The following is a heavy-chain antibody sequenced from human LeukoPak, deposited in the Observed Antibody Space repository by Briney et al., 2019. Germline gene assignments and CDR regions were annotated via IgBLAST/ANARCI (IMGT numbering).Heavy chain of an antibody. CDR2: INAGNGNT. D-gene: IGHD3-3*01. CDR1: GGTFSSYA. CDR3: ASYDFWSGYSYYYGMDV. J-gene: IGHJ6*02. V-gene: IGHV1-3*01. Sequence: ASVKVSCKASGGTFSSYAISWVRQAPGQGLEWMGWINAGNGNTKYSQKFQGRVTITRDTSASTAYMELSSLRSEDTAVYYCASYDFWSGYSYYYGMDVWGQGTTVTVSS.